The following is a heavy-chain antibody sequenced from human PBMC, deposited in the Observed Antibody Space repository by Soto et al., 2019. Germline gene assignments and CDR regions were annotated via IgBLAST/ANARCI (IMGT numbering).Heavy chain of an antibody. CDR3: ARQYCRHGTCSFDY. D-gene: IGHD2-15*01. V-gene: IGHV1-2*02. CDR2: INPKSGGT. Sequence: ASVKVSCKTSGYTFTDYYIHWVRQAPGQGLEWMGWINPKSGGTDYAQNFQGRVTMTRDTSISTAYTELSRLRSDDTAVYYCARQYCRHGTCSFDYWGPGTLVTVSS. CDR1: GYTFTDYY. J-gene: IGHJ4*02.